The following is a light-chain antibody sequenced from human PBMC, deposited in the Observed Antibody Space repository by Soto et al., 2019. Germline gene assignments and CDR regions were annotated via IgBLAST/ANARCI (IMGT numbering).Light chain of an antibody. J-gene: IGLJ2*01. Sequence: QSVLTQPPSASGTPGQRVTISCSGSNSNIGSNTVNWYQQLPGTAPKLLIFSNNQRPSGVPDRFSGSKSGTSASLAISGLQYDDEADYYCAAWDDSLNGVVFGGGTKLTVL. V-gene: IGLV1-44*01. CDR3: AAWDDSLNGVV. CDR1: NSNIGSNT. CDR2: SNN.